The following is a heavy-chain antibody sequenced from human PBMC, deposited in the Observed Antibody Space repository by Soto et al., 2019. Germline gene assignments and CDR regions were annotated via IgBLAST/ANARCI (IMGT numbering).Heavy chain of an antibody. V-gene: IGHV1-46*01. J-gene: IGHJ1*01. CDR3: ARGENYRGGTCYSAYFHH. CDR1: GYTFTAYS. CDR2: VNPSAGSA. D-gene: IGHD2-15*01. Sequence: QVQLVQSGAEVKKPGASVKVSCKTSGYTFTAYSMHWVRQAPGQVLEWMGVVNPSAGSAHYAQSFEGRVNVDDDTSTSTFYMELSGVRSEDTAVYYCARGENYRGGTCYSAYFHHWGQGTMV.